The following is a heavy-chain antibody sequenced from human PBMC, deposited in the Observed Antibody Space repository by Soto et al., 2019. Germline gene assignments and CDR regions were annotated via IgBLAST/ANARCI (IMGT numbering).Heavy chain of an antibody. CDR1: GFTVSNTY. Sequence: GGSLRLSCEVSGFTVSNTYMSWIRQAPGKGLEWVSYISSSGSTIYYADSVKGRFTISRDNAKNSLYLQMNSLRAEDTAVYYCARDLYSSGWSRFDYWGQGTLVTVSS. V-gene: IGHV3-11*04. CDR2: ISSSGSTI. D-gene: IGHD6-19*01. CDR3: ARDLYSSGWSRFDY. J-gene: IGHJ4*02.